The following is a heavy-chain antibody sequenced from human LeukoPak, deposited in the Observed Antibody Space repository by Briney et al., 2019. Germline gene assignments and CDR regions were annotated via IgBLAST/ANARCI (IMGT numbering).Heavy chain of an antibody. V-gene: IGHV3-23*01. CDR1: GFIFDDYV. D-gene: IGHD1-26*01. CDR2: ISGSGGST. J-gene: IGHJ4*02. Sequence: GRSLRLSCAASGFIFDDYVMHWVRQAPGKGLEWVSAISGSGGSTYYADSVKGRFTISRDNSKNTLYLQMNSLEAEDTAVYYCAKDTRKTVGAYFDYWGQGTLVTVSS. CDR3: AKDTRKTVGAYFDY.